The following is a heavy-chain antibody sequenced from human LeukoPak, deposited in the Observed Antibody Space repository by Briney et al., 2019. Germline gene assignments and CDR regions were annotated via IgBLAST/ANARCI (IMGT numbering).Heavy chain of an antibody. Sequence: GGSLRLSCAASGLIIHWVRQAPGKGLEWVAAISHDGNSKYYADSVKGRFTISRDNSKNTVYLQLNSLGAEDTAVYYCAKEGHSSGYCGVFDIWGQGTTVTVSS. CDR2: ISHDGNSK. CDR3: AKEGHSSGYCGVFDI. CDR1: GLI. V-gene: IGHV3-30-3*01. D-gene: IGHD3-22*01. J-gene: IGHJ3*02.